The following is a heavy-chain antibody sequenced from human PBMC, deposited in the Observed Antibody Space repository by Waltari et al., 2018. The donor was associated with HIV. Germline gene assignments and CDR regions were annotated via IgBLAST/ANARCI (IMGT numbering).Heavy chain of an antibody. CDR1: GGSFRGYY. D-gene: IGHD3-3*01. CDR3: ARGGSIFGVVIIRGFDP. CDR2: INHSGST. J-gene: IGHJ5*02. V-gene: IGHV4-34*01. Sequence: QVQLQQWGAGLLKPSETLSLTCAVYGGSFRGYYWSWIRQPPGKGLEWIGEINHSGSTNYNPSLKSRVTISEDTSKNQFSLKLSSVTAADTAVYYCARGGSIFGVVIIRGFDPWGQGTLVTVSS.